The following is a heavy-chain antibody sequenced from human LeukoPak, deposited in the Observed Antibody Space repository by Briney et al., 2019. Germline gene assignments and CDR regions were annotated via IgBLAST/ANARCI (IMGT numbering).Heavy chain of an antibody. CDR2: FSYGGST. CDR1: GVSISTYY. CDR3: ARMYSGTSYYFDY. D-gene: IGHD1-26*01. V-gene: IGHV4-59*01. Sequence: PSETLSLACSVSGVSISTYYWIWIRQPPAKGLEWMGFFSYGGSTKYNPSLKSRVTMPVDTSKNQFSLKLSSVTAADTAVYYCARMYSGTSYYFDYWGQGTLVTVSS. J-gene: IGHJ4*02.